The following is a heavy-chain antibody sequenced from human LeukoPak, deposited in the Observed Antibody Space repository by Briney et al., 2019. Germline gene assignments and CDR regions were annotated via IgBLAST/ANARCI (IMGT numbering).Heavy chain of an antibody. J-gene: IGHJ3*01. CDR1: GFTFSSYW. CDR3: AREGMVRGVPDAFDL. D-gene: IGHD3-10*01. CDR2: IKQDGIEK. Sequence: GGSLRLSCAASGFTFSSYWMDWVRQVPGKGLEWAANIKQDGIEKYFVGSVKGRFDIFRDNAKNSLYLQMNSLRVEDTAVYYCAREGMVRGVPDAFDLWGQGTMVTVSS. V-gene: IGHV3-7*01.